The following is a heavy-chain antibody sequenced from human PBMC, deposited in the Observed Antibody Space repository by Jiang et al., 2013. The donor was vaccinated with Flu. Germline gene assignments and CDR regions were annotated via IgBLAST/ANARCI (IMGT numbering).Heavy chain of an antibody. Sequence: GAEVKKPGESLRISCKGSGYPFSDYWITWVRQMPGQGLEWMGRVDPRSSYTANSPSFQGHVTSQLTSPSVLPTCSGAAWKASDTAIYYCVRHALGGSGWHYFDDWGPGTLVTVSS. CDR3: VRHALGGSGWHYFDD. J-gene: IGHJ4*01. V-gene: IGHV5-10-1*01. CDR2: VDPRSSYT. D-gene: IGHD6-19*01. CDR1: GYPFSDYW.